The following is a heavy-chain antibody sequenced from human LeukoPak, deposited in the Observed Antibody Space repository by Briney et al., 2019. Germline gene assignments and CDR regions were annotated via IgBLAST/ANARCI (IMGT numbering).Heavy chain of an antibody. V-gene: IGHV3-30-3*01. CDR1: GFTFSSYA. D-gene: IGHD3-10*01. J-gene: IGHJ5*02. Sequence: QPGGSLRLSCAASGFTFSSYAMHWVRQAPGKGLEWVAVISYDGSNKYYADSVKGRFTISRDNAKNSLYLQMNSLRDEDTAVYYCARASRSMVSANWFDPWGQGTLVTVSS. CDR2: ISYDGSNK. CDR3: ARASRSMVSANWFDP.